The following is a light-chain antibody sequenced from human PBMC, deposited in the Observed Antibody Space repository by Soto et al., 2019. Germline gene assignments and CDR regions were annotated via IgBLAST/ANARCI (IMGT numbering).Light chain of an antibody. J-gene: IGLJ2*01. Sequence: QSALTQPPSASGSLGQSVTISCTGTSSDVGGYNYVSWHQQHPGKAPKVMIYEVTKRPPGVPDRFSGSKSGNTASVTVSGLQAEDEADYYCSSFAGGGNPVLLGGGTQLTVL. CDR2: EVT. V-gene: IGLV2-8*01. CDR3: SSFAGGGNPVL. CDR1: SSDVGGYNY.